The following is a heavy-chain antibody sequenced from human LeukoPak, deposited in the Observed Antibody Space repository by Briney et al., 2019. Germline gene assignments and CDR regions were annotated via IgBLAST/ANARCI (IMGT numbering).Heavy chain of an antibody. CDR1: GFTFSNFE. J-gene: IGHJ4*02. CDR2: IGRNGGPI. CDR3: GREVARAGDGSVWDPFDN. D-gene: IGHD5/OR15-5a*01. Sequence: GGSLRLSRVASGFTFSNFEMNWVRQASGKGLEWLSYIGRNGGPIYYADALKGRFTISRDNAKNSLYLQMNSLRADDTAGYDCGREVARAGDGSVWDPFDNWGQGTPVTVSS. V-gene: IGHV3-48*03.